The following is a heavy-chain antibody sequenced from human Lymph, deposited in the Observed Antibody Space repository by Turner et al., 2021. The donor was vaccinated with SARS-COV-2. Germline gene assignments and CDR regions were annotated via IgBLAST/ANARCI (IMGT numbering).Heavy chain of an antibody. Sequence: EVQLVESGGGLVKPGGSLILSCAASGFTFSTYSMNWVRQAPGKGLEGISSISSSSSYIYYADSVKGRFTISRDDAKNSLYLQMNSLRAEDTAVYYCARDIPTTADYFDYWGQGTLVTVSS. CDR1: GFTFSTYS. CDR3: ARDIPTTADYFDY. D-gene: IGHD4-17*01. J-gene: IGHJ4*02. V-gene: IGHV3-21*01. CDR2: ISSSSSYI.